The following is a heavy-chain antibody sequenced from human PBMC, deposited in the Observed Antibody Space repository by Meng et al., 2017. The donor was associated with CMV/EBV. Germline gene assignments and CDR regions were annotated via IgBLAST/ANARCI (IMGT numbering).Heavy chain of an antibody. J-gene: IGHJ4*02. Sequence: EVQLVESGGGVIHAGGSLILSCAASGFTFSNYWMHWTRQAPGKGLMWVSRINIDGSTTTHADSVKGRFTISRDNAKNTVYLQMNSLRAEDTAVYYCARDLHWNSVDYWGQGTLGTVSS. CDR1: GFTFSNYW. CDR3: ARDLHWNSVDY. V-gene: IGHV3-74*03. D-gene: IGHD1-7*01. CDR2: INIDGSTT.